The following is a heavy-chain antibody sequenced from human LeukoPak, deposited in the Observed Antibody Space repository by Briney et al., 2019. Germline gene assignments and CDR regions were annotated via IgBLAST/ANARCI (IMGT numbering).Heavy chain of an antibody. Sequence: ASVKVSCKTSGCTFTKYAIYWVRQAPGQGLEWMGWITTNTGNPTYAQGFTGRFVFSLDISVSTAYLQISSLKAEDTAMYYCARSAAYYNFGMDVWGQGTTVTVSS. CDR2: ITTNTGNP. D-gene: IGHD2-2*01. CDR1: GCTFTKYA. CDR3: ARSAAYYNFGMDV. V-gene: IGHV7-4-1*02. J-gene: IGHJ6*02.